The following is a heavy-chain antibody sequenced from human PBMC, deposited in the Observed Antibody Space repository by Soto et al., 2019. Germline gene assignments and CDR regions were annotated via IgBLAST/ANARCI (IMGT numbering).Heavy chain of an antibody. D-gene: IGHD5-18*01. CDR2: ISAYNGNT. Sequence: ASVTRSCKACCYRLTSSGIGRVRQAPGPGLEWMGWISAYNGNTNYAQKLQGRVTMTTDTSTSTAYMELRSLRSDDTAVYYCARIHDYWFDPWGQGTRVTVSS. CDR3: ARIHDYWFDP. J-gene: IGHJ5*02. V-gene: IGHV1-18*04. CDR1: CYRLTSSG.